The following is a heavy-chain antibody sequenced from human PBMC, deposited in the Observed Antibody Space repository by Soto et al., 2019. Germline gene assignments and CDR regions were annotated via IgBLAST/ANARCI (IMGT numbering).Heavy chain of an antibody. V-gene: IGHV4-34*01. CDR3: ASRGYSCEKLDY. CDR2: INHSGST. D-gene: IGHD5-18*01. J-gene: IGHJ4*02. Sequence: SETLSLTCAVYGGSFSDYYWSWIRQPPGKGLEWIGEINHSGSTNYNPSLKSRVTISVDTSKNQFSLKLSSVTAADTDVYYCASRGYSCEKLDYWGQGTLVTVSS. CDR1: GGSFSDYY.